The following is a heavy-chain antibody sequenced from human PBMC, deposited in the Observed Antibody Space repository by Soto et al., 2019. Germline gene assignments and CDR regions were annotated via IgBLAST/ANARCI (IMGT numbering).Heavy chain of an antibody. Sequence: PGGSLRLSCAASGFTFSSYWMSWVRQAPGKGLEWVANIKQDGSEKYYVDSVKGRFTISRDNAKNSLCLQMNSLRAEDTAVYYCAREWGPHAFDIWGQGTMVTVSS. J-gene: IGHJ3*02. CDR1: GFTFSSYW. V-gene: IGHV3-7*01. CDR3: AREWGPHAFDI. CDR2: IKQDGSEK. D-gene: IGHD7-27*01.